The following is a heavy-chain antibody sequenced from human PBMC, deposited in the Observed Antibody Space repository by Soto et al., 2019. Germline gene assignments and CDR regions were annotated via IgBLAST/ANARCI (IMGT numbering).Heavy chain of an antibody. Sequence: TGGSLRLSCAASGFTFSSYAMSWVRQAPGKGLEWVSAISGSGGSTYYADSVKGRFTISRDNSKNTLYLQMNSLRAEDTAVYYCATATDPRDGYYWGQGTLVTVSS. CDR3: ATATDPRDGYY. V-gene: IGHV3-23*01. D-gene: IGHD5-12*01. CDR1: GFTFSSYA. J-gene: IGHJ4*02. CDR2: ISGSGGST.